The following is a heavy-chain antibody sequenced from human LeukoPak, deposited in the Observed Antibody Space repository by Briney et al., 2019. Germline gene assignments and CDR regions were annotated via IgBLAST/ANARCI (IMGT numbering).Heavy chain of an antibody. J-gene: IGHJ4*02. CDR2: IYYDGST. CDR1: GAPLSSYY. D-gene: IGHD1-26*01. Sequence: SETLSLTCTVSGAPLSSYYWSWIRQPPGKGLEWIGYIYYDGSTNYNPSPQSRVTISVDTSKNQFSVKLSSVTAADTAVYYCARSRVIGASPYYCDYWGQGTLVTVSS. CDR3: ARSRVIGASPYYCDY. V-gene: IGHV4-59*01.